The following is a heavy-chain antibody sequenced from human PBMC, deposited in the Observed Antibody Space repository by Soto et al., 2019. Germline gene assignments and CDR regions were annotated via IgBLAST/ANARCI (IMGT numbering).Heavy chain of an antibody. Sequence: GGSLRLSCAASGFTFDDYSMHWVRQAPGKGLEWVSGISWNSGSIGYADSVKGRFTISRDNAKNSLYLQMNSLRAEDTALYYCAKDKDFWSGYRGAPFDYWGQGTLVTVSS. D-gene: IGHD3-3*01. CDR2: ISWNSGSI. CDR1: GFTFDDYS. V-gene: IGHV3-9*01. CDR3: AKDKDFWSGYRGAPFDY. J-gene: IGHJ4*02.